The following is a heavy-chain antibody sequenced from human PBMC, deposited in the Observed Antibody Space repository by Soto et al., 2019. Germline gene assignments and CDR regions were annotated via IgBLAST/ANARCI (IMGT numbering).Heavy chain of an antibody. CDR2: INTGNGDT. CDR3: ARGLTRLDY. Sequence: QVQLVQSGPEVKQPGASVRISCQASGYSFTHFEMHWVRQAPGQRLEWMGWINTGNGDTKYSQKFQGRVTFTRDTSASTAYLDLDGLTSDDTSFYFCARGLTRLDYWGQGTLVTVPS. V-gene: IGHV1-3*04. D-gene: IGHD7-27*01. J-gene: IGHJ4*02. CDR1: GYSFTHFE.